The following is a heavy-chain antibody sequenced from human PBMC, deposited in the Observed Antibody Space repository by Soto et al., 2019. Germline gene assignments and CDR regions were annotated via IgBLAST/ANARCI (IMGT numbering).Heavy chain of an antibody. Sequence: GSLRLSCAASGFTFRSYSMNWVRQAPGKGLEWVTSISGSSSSIYYADSVKGRFTISRDNAKSSLYLQMNSLRAEDTAVYYCASARGSSWYFDYWGQGALVTVSS. D-gene: IGHD6-13*01. CDR2: ISGSSSSI. CDR1: GFTFRSYS. V-gene: IGHV3-21*01. CDR3: ASARGSSWYFDY. J-gene: IGHJ4*02.